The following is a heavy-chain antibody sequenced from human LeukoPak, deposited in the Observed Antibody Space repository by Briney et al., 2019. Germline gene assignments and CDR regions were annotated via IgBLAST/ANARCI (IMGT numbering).Heavy chain of an antibody. J-gene: IGHJ4*02. Sequence: PGGTLRLSCAASGFTFSSYAMSWVRQAPGKGLEWVSAISGSGGSTYYADSVKGRFTISRDNSKNTLYLQMNSLRAEDTAVYYCAKDPRPKPVAGLDHWGQGTLVTVSS. CDR2: ISGSGGST. V-gene: IGHV3-23*01. CDR1: GFTFSSYA. D-gene: IGHD6-19*01. CDR3: AKDPRPKPVAGLDH.